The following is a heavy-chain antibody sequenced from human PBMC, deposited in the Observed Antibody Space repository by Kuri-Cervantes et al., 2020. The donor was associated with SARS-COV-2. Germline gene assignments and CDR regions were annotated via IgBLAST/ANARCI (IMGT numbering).Heavy chain of an antibody. CDR3: AKGHNSNWYGTIDV. Sequence: GGSLRLSCAASGFTFSSYGMPWFRQAPGKGLEWVAVIWFDGSNKYYADSVKGLFTISRDNSKNTLFLQMNSLRAEDTAVYYGAKGHNSNWYGTIDVWGKGTTVTVSS. CDR2: IWFDGSNK. J-gene: IGHJ6*03. V-gene: IGHV3-30*02. CDR1: GFTFSSYG. D-gene: IGHD6-13*01.